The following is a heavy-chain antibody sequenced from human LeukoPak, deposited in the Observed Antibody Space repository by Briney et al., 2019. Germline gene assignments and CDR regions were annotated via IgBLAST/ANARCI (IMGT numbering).Heavy chain of an antibody. CDR3: AELGITMIGGV. Sequence: GGSLRLSCTASGFTFSNYAMSWVRQAPGKGLEWVSYISSSGSTIYYADSVKGRFTISRDNAKNSLYLQMNSLRAEDTAVYYCAELGITMIGGVWGKGTTVTISS. V-gene: IGHV3-48*03. J-gene: IGHJ6*04. D-gene: IGHD3-10*02. CDR2: ISSSGSTI. CDR1: GFTFSNYA.